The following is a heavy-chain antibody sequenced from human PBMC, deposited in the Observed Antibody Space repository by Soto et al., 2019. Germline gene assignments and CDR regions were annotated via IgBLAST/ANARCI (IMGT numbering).Heavy chain of an antibody. J-gene: IGHJ6*02. Sequence: EVQLVESGGGLIQPGGSLRLSCAASGFTVSSNYMSWVRQAPGKGLEWVSVIYSGGSTYYADSVKGRVTISRDNSKNTLYLQMNSLRAEDTAVYYGARDGDFPYYGMDVWGQGTTVTVSS. CDR2: IYSGGST. D-gene: IGHD3-10*01. CDR3: ARDGDFPYYGMDV. CDR1: GFTVSSNY. V-gene: IGHV3-53*01.